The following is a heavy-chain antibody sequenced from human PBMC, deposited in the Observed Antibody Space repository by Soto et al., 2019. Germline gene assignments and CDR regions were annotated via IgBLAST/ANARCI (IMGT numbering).Heavy chain of an antibody. Sequence: PSETLSLTGAVYCGSFSGYYWSWIRQPPGKGREWIGEISHSGSANCNPSLKSRATISVRTSKNQFSLKLSSVTAADTAVYYCARISRATSYDFWSGQSPYYYYGRDVWGQGTTVTVS. CDR2: ISHSGSA. J-gene: IGHJ6*02. V-gene: IGHV4-34*01. CDR1: CGSFSGYY. CDR3: ARISRATSYDFWSGQSPYYYYGRDV. D-gene: IGHD3-3*01.